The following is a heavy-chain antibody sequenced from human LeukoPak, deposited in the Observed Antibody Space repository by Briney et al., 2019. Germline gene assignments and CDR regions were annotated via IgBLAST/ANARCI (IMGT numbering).Heavy chain of an antibody. CDR1: GGSFSGYY. CDR3: ASLDRGAGKGEYGMDV. V-gene: IGHV4-34*01. CDR2: INHSGST. D-gene: IGHD6-19*01. Sequence: SETLSLTCAVCGGSFSGYYWSWIRQPPGKGLEWIGEINHSGSTNYNPSLKSRVTISVDTSKNQFSLKLSSVTAADTAVYYCASLDRGAGKGEYGMDVWGQGTTVTVSS. J-gene: IGHJ6*02.